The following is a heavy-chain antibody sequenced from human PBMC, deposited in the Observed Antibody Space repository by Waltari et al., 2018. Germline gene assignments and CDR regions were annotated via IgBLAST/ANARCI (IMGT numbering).Heavy chain of an antibody. Sequence: QVQLQESGPGLVKPSETLSLTCAVSGYSISSGYYWGWLRQPPGKGLEWIGSIYHSGSTYYNPSLKSRVTISVDTSKNQFSLKLSSVTAADTAVYYCARHGRDYYDSSDGAFDIWGQGTMVTVSS. CDR2: IYHSGST. CDR1: GYSISSGYY. CDR3: ARHGRDYYDSSDGAFDI. V-gene: IGHV4-38-2*01. J-gene: IGHJ3*02. D-gene: IGHD3-22*01.